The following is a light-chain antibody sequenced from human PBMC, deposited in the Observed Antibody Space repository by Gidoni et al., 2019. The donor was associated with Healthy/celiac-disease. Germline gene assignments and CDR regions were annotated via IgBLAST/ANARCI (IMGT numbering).Light chain of an antibody. CDR3: SSYTSSSRV. V-gene: IGLV2-14*01. CDR2: EVS. CDR1: SSDVGGYNY. Sequence: HSALPQPASVSGSPGQSITISCTGTSSDVGGYNYVSWYQQHPGKAPKLMIYEVSNRPSGVSNRFSGSKSGNTASLTISGLQAEDEADYYCSSYTSSSRVFGTGTKVTV. J-gene: IGLJ1*01.